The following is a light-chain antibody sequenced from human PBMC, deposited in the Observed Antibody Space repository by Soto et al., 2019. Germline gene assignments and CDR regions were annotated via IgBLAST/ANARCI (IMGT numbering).Light chain of an antibody. Sequence: QSALTQSASVSGSPGQSITISCTGTSSDIGGYNYVSWYQQHPGNAPKVMIFDVSNRPPGVSHRFSGSKSGNTASLTISGLQAEDEADYYCSSYTSSSTVVFGGGTKLTVL. J-gene: IGLJ2*01. V-gene: IGLV2-14*01. CDR3: SSYTSSSTVV. CDR1: SSDIGGYNY. CDR2: DVS.